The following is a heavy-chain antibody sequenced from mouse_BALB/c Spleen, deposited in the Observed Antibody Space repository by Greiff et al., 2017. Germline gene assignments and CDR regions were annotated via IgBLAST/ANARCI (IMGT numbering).Heavy chain of an antibody. V-gene: IGHV1-9*01. CDR1: GYTFSSYW. J-gene: IGHJ4*01. CDR3: AMSQVRRKDYAMDY. D-gene: IGHD2-14*01. CDR2: ILPGSGST. Sequence: QVQLQQSGAELMKPGASVKISCKATGYTFSSYWIEWVKQRPGHGLEWIGEILPGSGSTNYNEKFKGKATFTADTSSNTAYMQLSSLTSEDSAVYYCAMSQVRRKDYAMDYWGQGTSVTVSS.